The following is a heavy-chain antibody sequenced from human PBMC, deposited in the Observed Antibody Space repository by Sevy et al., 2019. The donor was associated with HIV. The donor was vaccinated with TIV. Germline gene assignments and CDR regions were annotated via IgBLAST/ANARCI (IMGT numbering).Heavy chain of an antibody. D-gene: IGHD6-19*01. CDR2: IWYDGSNK. CDR1: GFTFGTYG. Sequence: GGSLRLSCVASGFTFGTYGMDWVRQAPGKGLEWVAVIWYDGSNKYYGDSVKGRFTISRDNSKNTLYLQMNSLRAEDTAVYYCARGSLYSSGWSESLDYWGQGTLVTVPS. V-gene: IGHV3-33*01. CDR3: ARGSLYSSGWSESLDY. J-gene: IGHJ4*02.